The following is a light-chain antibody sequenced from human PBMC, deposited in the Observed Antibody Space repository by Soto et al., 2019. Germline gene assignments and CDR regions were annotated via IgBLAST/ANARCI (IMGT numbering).Light chain of an antibody. CDR1: QSIKRSY. V-gene: IGKV3-20*01. Sequence: EIVLMQSPGTLSLSPGERATLSCRASQSIKRSYLAWYQQKTGQVPRVLIYGASNRATRIPDSFSGSGSGTAFSLTISRLEPEDFAVYYCHQYDNAPQPFPQGTKVEIK. J-gene: IGKJ2*01. CDR2: GAS. CDR3: HQYDNAPQP.